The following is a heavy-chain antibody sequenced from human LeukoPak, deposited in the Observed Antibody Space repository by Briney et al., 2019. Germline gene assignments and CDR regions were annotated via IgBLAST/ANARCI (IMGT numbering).Heavy chain of an antibody. J-gene: IGHJ4*02. CDR1: GGSMSGYY. CDR2: IYYTGST. V-gene: IGHV4-59*01. Sequence: PSETLSLTCTVSGGSMSGYYWTWIRQPPGKGLEWIAYIYYTGSTNYNPSLESRVTISVDTSKNQFSLRLNSMATADTAVYYCARLRGNYFPDFWGQGTLVTVSS. CDR3: ARLRGNYFPDF. D-gene: IGHD2/OR15-2a*01.